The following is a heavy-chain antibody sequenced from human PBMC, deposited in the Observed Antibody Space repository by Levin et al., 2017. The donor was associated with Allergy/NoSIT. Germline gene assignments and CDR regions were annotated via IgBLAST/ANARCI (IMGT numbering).Heavy chain of an antibody. CDR1: GFTFSSLA. V-gene: IGHV3-23*01. Sequence: GESLKISCAASGFTFSSLAMNWVRQAPGKGLEWVSSIIGSGTSTYYADSVNGRFTISRDNSRNTLYLQMNSLRAEDTAVYYCAKKLPNSHSNVFYYVMDVWGQGTTVTVSS. CDR2: IIGSGTST. CDR3: AKKLPNSHSNVFYYVMDV. J-gene: IGHJ6*02. D-gene: IGHD4-23*01.